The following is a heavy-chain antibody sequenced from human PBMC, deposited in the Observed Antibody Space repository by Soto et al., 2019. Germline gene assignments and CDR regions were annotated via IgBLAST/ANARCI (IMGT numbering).Heavy chain of an antibody. Sequence: GGSLRLSCAASGFTSSSYDMHWVRQATGKGLEWVSAIGTAGDTYYPGSVKGRFTISRENAKNSLYLQMNSLRAGDTAVYYCARDRRGYGSGSYQPYYYGMDVWGQGTTVTVSS. D-gene: IGHD3-10*01. CDR3: ARDRRGYGSGSYQPYYYGMDV. V-gene: IGHV3-13*01. CDR1: GFTSSSYD. CDR2: IGTAGDT. J-gene: IGHJ6*02.